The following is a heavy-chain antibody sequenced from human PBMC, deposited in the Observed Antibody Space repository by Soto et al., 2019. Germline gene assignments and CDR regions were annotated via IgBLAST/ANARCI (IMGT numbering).Heavy chain of an antibody. CDR3: PRDPSTSPDFFDS. D-gene: IGHD2-2*01. J-gene: IGHJ4*02. Sequence: PSETLSLTCRVSGGSISNYKYYWSWIRQPPGGGLEWIGHIYYTGSTSYNPSLRGRLTISLDTSKNEFSLRLSSVTAAETAVYYCPRDPSTSPDFFDSWGQGTLVTVSS. CDR2: IYYTGST. CDR1: GGSISNYKYY. V-gene: IGHV4-30-4*01.